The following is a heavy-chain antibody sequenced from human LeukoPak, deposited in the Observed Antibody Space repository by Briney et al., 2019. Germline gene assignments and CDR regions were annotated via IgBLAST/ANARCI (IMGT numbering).Heavy chain of an antibody. J-gene: IGHJ4*02. D-gene: IGHD7-27*01. CDR3: ARNWGYFDF. V-gene: IGHV3-7*01. CDR1: GFSFSGYW. Sequence: PGGSLRLSCAASGFSFSGYWMNWVRQAPGKGLEWVANIKTDGREKYYVDSVKGRFTNSRDNAKNSLYLQMNNLRAEDTAVYYCARNWGYFDFWGQGTLVTVSS. CDR2: IKTDGREK.